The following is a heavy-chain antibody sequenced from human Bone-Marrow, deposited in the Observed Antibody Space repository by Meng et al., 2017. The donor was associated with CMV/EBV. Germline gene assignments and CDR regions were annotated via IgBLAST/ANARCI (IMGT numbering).Heavy chain of an antibody. CDR2: INNIGST. D-gene: IGHD1-26*01. CDR3: VRGWELPRFFDL. CDR1: GGSFSGYD. V-gene: IGHV4-34*01. J-gene: IGHJ2*01. Sequence: LRLPCAVYGGSFSGYDWSWIRQPPGKGLEWIGEINNIGSTNYNPSLKSRVTISVDTSKNQFSLKLSSVTDADTGVYYCVRGWELPRFFDLWGRGTLVTVSS.